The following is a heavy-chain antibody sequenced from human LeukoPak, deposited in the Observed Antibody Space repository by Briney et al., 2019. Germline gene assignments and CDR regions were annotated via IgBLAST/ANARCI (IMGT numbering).Heavy chain of an antibody. CDR1: GGSISSYY. D-gene: IGHD1-26*01. V-gene: IGHV4-59*08. J-gene: IGHJ5*02. Sequence: SETLSLTCTVSGGSISSYYWSWIRQPAGKGLEWIGRIYHSGSTYYNPSLKSRVTISVDTSKNQFSLKLSSVTAADTAVYYCARHRPSGSYLDPWGQGTLVTVSS. CDR2: IYHSGST. CDR3: ARHRPSGSYLDP.